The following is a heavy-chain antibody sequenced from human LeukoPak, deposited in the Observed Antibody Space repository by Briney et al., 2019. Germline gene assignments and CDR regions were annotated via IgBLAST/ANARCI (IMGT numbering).Heavy chain of an antibody. V-gene: IGHV3-53*01. J-gene: IGHJ2*01. D-gene: IGHD4-23*01. CDR3: ARDRWGYWYFDL. CDR1: GFTVSSNY. Sequence: AGGSLRLSCAASGFTVSSNYMSWVRQAPGQGLEWVSVIDSGGITYYADSVKGRFTISRDNSKNTLYLQMNSLRAEDTAVYYCARDRWGYWYFDLWGRGTLVTVSS. CDR2: IDSGGIT.